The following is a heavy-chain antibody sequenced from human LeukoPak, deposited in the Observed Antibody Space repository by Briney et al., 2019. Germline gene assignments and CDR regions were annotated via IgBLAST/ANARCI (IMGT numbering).Heavy chain of an antibody. Sequence: SETLSLTCAVYGGSFSGYYWSWIRQPPGKGLEWIGEINHSGSTNYNPSLKSQVTISVDTSKNQFSLKLSSVTAADTAVYYCARRGRYSSSPAGYWGQGTLVTVSS. V-gene: IGHV4-34*01. CDR3: ARRGRYSSSPAGY. CDR1: GGSFSGYY. CDR2: INHSGST. J-gene: IGHJ4*02. D-gene: IGHD6-6*01.